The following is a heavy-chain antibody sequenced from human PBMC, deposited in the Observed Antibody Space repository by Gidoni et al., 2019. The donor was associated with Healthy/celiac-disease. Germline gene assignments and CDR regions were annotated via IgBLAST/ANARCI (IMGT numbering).Heavy chain of an antibody. CDR1: GFTLSSYA. Sequence: EVQLLEAGGGLVQPGGSLRRSGAASGFTLSSYAMSWVRQAPGKGLEWFSAISCSGGSTYYAYSVPGRFTISSDNSKNTLYLQMTRLRAEDTAVYSCAQAGGNVGWGQGTLVTVSS. CDR2: ISCSGGST. J-gene: IGHJ4*02. CDR3: AQAGGNVG. V-gene: IGHV3-23*01.